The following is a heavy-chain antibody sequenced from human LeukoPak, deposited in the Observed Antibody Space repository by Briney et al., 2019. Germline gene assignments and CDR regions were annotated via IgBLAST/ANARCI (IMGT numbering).Heavy chain of an antibody. Sequence: PSETLSLTCTVSGGSISSSSYYWGWIRQPPGKGLEWIGSIYYSGSTYYNPSLKSRVTISVDTSKNQFSLKLSSVTAADTAVYYCARTAVAGITAFDIWGQGTMVTVSS. CDR2: IYYSGST. CDR3: ARTAVAGITAFDI. D-gene: IGHD6-19*01. CDR1: GGSISSSSYY. V-gene: IGHV4-39*07. J-gene: IGHJ3*02.